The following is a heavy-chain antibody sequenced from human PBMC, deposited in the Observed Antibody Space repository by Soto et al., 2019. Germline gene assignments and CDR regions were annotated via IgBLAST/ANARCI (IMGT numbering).Heavy chain of an antibody. CDR1: GFTFSSYA. Sequence: GGSLRLSCAASGFTFSSYAMSWVRQAPGKGLEWVSAISGSGGSTYYADSVKGRFTISRDNSKNTLYLQMNSLRAEDTAVYYCAKDLRGGRITMVRGVTYNNWGQGTLVTVSS. D-gene: IGHD3-10*01. V-gene: IGHV3-23*01. CDR2: ISGSGGST. CDR3: AKDLRGGRITMVRGVTYNN. J-gene: IGHJ4*02.